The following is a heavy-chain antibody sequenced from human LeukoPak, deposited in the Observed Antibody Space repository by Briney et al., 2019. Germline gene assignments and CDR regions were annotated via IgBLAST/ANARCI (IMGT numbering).Heavy chain of an antibody. J-gene: IGHJ4*02. V-gene: IGHV3-30-3*01. D-gene: IGHD6-19*01. Sequence: PGGSLRLSCAASGFTFSSYAMHWARQAPGKGLEWVAVISYDGNNKYYADSVKGRFTISRDNSKNTLYLQMNSLRAEDTAVYYCARAARIAVAGIKSSFDHWGQGTLVTVSS. CDR2: ISYDGNNK. CDR3: ARAARIAVAGIKSSFDH. CDR1: GFTFSSYA.